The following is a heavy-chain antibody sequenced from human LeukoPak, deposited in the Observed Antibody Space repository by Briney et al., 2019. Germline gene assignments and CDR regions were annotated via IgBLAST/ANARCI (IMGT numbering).Heavy chain of an antibody. CDR3: ARSDRKDYNILTGPFDY. CDR1: GFTFSSYA. D-gene: IGHD3-9*01. CDR2: ISYDGSNK. V-gene: IGHV3-30*04. Sequence: GGSLRLSCAASGFTFSSYAMHWVRQAPGKGLEWVAVISYDGSNKYYADSVKGRFTISRDNSKNTLYLQMNSLRAEDTAVYYCARSDRKDYNILTGPFDYWGQGTLVTVSS. J-gene: IGHJ4*02.